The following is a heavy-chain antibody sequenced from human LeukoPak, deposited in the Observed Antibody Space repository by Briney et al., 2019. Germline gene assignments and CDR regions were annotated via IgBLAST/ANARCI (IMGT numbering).Heavy chain of an antibody. CDR3: AREVYYGSGRRFDY. V-gene: IGHV3-48*01. CDR1: GFIFSRYS. D-gene: IGHD3-10*01. CDR2: ISLSSSAI. J-gene: IGHJ4*02. Sequence: GGSLRLSCAASGFIFSRYSMHWVRQAPGKGLEWISYISLSSSAIYYADSVEGRFTISRDNGKNSLFLQMNSLRAEDTAVYYCAREVYYGSGRRFDYWGQGTLVTVSS.